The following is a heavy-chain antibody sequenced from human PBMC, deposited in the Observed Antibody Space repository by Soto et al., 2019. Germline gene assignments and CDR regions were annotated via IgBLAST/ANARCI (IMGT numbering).Heavy chain of an antibody. CDR1: GGTFSSYT. V-gene: IGHV1-69*02. CDR3: ARGGRGYSGYDHYYYYRDV. Sequence: SVKVSCKASGGTFSSYTISWVRQAPGQGLEWMGRIIPILGIANYAQKFQGRVTITADKSTSTAYMELSSLRSEDTAVYYCARGGRGYSGYDHYYYYRDVWGKGTTVTVSS. J-gene: IGHJ6*03. CDR2: IIPILGIA. D-gene: IGHD5-12*01.